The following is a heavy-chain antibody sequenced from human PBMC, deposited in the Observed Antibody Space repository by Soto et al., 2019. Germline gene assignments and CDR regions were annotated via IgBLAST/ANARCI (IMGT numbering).Heavy chain of an antibody. J-gene: IGHJ6*02. CDR3: ARGEEQLVRGYYYYGMDV. Sequence: GASVKVSCKASGYTFTGYYMHWVRQAPGQGLEWMGWINPNSGGTNYAQKFQGWVTMTRDTSISTAYMELSRLRSDDTAVYYCARGEEQLVRGYYYYGMDVWGQGTTVTVSS. CDR2: INPNSGGT. V-gene: IGHV1-2*04. D-gene: IGHD6-6*01. CDR1: GYTFTGYY.